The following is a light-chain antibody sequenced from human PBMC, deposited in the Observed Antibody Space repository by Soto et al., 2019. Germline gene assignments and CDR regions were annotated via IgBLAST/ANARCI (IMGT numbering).Light chain of an antibody. V-gene: IGKV3-20*01. J-gene: IGKJ1*01. CDR3: QQYGNSPPT. Sequence: IVLTQSPGTLSLSPGERATLSCRASQTVSRDHLAWYHQRPGQAPRLLIYGASSRATGIPDRFSGSGSGTDFTLTISRLEPEDFAVYHCQQYGNSPPTFGQGTKVDIK. CDR2: GAS. CDR1: QTVSRDH.